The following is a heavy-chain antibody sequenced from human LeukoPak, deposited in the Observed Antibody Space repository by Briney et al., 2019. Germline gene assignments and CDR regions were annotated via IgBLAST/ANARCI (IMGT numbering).Heavy chain of an antibody. V-gene: IGHV4-59*01. CDR1: GGSISNYY. CDR2: IYNSGHT. J-gene: IGHJ1*01. D-gene: IGHD4-17*01. Sequence: SETLSLTCTGSGGSISNYYWSWIRQPPGKGLEWIGYIYNSGHTNYNPSLKSRVTMSEDTSKNQLSLKLSSVTAADTAVYYCARAAVTTSRYFQHWGQGTLVTVSS. CDR3: ARAAVTTSRYFQH.